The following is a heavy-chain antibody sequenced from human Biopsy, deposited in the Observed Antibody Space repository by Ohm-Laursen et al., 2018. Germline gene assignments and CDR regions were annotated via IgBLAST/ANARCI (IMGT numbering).Heavy chain of an antibody. V-gene: IGHV4-34*01. CDR2: INHSGRT. CDR1: GESFNGYY. D-gene: IGHD3-22*01. J-gene: IGHJ6*02. CDR3: VRGVDYYDPYHYYALDV. Sequence: TLSLTCAVYGESFNGYYWSWIRRTPGKGLEWIGEINHSGRTNYNPSLKSRVTISVDTSKNQFSLKVRSVTAADTAVYYCVRGVDYYDPYHYYALDVWGQGTTATVSS.